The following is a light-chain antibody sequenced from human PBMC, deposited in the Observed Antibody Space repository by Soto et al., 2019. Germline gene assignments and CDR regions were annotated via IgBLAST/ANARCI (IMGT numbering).Light chain of an antibody. Sequence: QSVLRQPASVSGSPGHAITISCTGTSSDVGLYDYVSWYQQHPGKAPQLMIYAVSNRPSGVSNRFSASKSGNTASLFISGLQAEEEADYYCSSYTSDSSYVFGSGTNVTVL. CDR1: SSDVGLYDY. J-gene: IGLJ1*01. V-gene: IGLV2-14*01. CDR3: SSYTSDSSYV. CDR2: AVS.